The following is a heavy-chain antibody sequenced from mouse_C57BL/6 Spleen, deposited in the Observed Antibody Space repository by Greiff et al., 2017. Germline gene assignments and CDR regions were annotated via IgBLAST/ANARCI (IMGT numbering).Heavy chain of an antibody. Sequence: VQLQQPVAELVRPGASVKLSCTASGFNIKNTYMHWVKQRPEQGLEWIGRIDPANGNTKYAPKFQGKATITADTSSNTAYLQLSSLTSEDTAIYYCARSLGGSSYGGAMDYWGQGTSVTVSS. CDR3: ARSLGGSSYGGAMDY. J-gene: IGHJ4*01. CDR1: GFNIKNTY. V-gene: IGHV14-3*01. D-gene: IGHD1-1*01. CDR2: IDPANGNT.